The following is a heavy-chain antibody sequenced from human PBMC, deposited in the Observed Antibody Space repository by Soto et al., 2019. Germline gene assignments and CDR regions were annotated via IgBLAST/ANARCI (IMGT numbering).Heavy chain of an antibody. J-gene: IGHJ4*02. V-gene: IGHV3-23*01. CDR2: IYGGGNGP. CDR1: GFTFSDFA. CDR3: AKMEGMDPWAYSFDY. D-gene: IGHD2-2*03. Sequence: EVQVLESGGGLVQPGGSLRLSCAATGFTFSDFAMSWVRQAPGKGLEWVSRIYGGGNGPHYADSVKGRVTISRDNSKNTLYLQMNSLRAEGTAVYYCAKMEGMDPWAYSFDYWGQGTLVTVSS.